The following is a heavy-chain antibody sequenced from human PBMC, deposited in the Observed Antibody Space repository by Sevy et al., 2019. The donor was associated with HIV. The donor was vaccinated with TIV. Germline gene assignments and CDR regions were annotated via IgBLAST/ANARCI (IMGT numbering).Heavy chain of an antibody. CDR2: IYYSGST. Sequence: SETLSLTCTVSGGSISSYYWSWIRQPPGKGLEWIGYIYYSGSTNYNPSLKSRVAISVDTSKNQFSLTLSSVTAADTAVYYCARQALGFGELFAYYFDYWGQGTLVTVSS. D-gene: IGHD3-10*01. J-gene: IGHJ4*02. CDR3: ARQALGFGELFAYYFDY. V-gene: IGHV4-59*08. CDR1: GGSISSYY.